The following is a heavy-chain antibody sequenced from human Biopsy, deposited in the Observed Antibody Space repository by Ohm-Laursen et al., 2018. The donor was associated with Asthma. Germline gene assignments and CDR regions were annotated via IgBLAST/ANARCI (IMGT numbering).Heavy chain of an antibody. V-gene: IGHV4-30-4*01. CDR2: IYYSGST. D-gene: IGHD6-6*01. CDR1: GGYLTGHY. CDR3: ARASLAARANWFDP. Sequence: TLSLTCTVYGGYLTGHYWSWIRQPPGKGLEWIGYIYYSGSTSHNPSLTSRLTISVDTSKNQFSLKLTSVTAADTAVYYCARASLAARANWFDPWGQGTLVTVSS. J-gene: IGHJ5*02.